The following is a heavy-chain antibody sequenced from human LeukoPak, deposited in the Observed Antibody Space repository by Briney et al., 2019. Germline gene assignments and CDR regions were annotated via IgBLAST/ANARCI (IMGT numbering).Heavy chain of an antibody. D-gene: IGHD3-22*01. V-gene: IGHV1-18*01. Sequence: ASVKVSCKTSGYTFTSYGINWVRQAPGQGLEWMGWISVYNGNTNYAQKLQGRVTMTTDTSTSTAYMELRSLRSDDTAVYYCARDDRIDYYDSSGSGYWGQGTLATVSS. CDR1: GYTFTSYG. CDR3: ARDDRIDYYDSSGSGY. J-gene: IGHJ4*02. CDR2: ISVYNGNT.